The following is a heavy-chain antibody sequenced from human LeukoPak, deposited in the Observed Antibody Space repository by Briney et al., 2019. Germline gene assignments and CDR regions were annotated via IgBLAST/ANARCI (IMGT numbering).Heavy chain of an antibody. Sequence: PRGSLRLSCAASGFTFSTYSMNWVRQAPGKGLEWVSSISGSSSYIYYADSVRGRFTISRDNAKNSLYLQMNSLRAEDTAVYYCARGQSYGWFDPWGQGTLVTVSS. D-gene: IGHD5-18*01. CDR3: ARGQSYGWFDP. J-gene: IGHJ5*02. CDR2: ISGSSSYI. CDR1: GFTFSTYS. V-gene: IGHV3-21*01.